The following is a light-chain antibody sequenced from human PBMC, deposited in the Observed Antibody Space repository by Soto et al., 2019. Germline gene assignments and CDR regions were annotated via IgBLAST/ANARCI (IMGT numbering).Light chain of an antibody. V-gene: IGLV1-40*01. CDR3: QSYDSSLSGSYV. CDR2: GNS. J-gene: IGLJ1*01. Sequence: QSVMTQPPSVSGAPGQRVTISCTGSSSNIGAGYDVHWYQQLPGTAPKLLIYGNSNRPSGVPDRFSGSKSGTSASLAITGLQAEDEADYYFQSYDSSLSGSYVFGTVTKVPVL. CDR1: SSNIGAGYD.